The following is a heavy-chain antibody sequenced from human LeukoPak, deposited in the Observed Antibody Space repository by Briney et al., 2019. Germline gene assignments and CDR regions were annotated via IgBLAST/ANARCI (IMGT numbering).Heavy chain of an antibody. Sequence: SVKVSCKASGGTFSSYTISWVRQAPGQGREWMGRIIPILGIANYAQKFQGRVTITADKSTSTAYMELSSLRSEDTAVYYCARDSVDTAMVTGWYFDYWGQGTLVTVSS. D-gene: IGHD5-18*01. J-gene: IGHJ4*02. CDR1: GGTFSSYT. V-gene: IGHV1-69*04. CDR2: IIPILGIA. CDR3: ARDSVDTAMVTGWYFDY.